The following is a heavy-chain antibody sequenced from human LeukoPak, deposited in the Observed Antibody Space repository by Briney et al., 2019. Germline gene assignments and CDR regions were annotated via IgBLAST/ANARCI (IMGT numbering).Heavy chain of an antibody. D-gene: IGHD1-26*01. CDR1: GFTFSTYW. CDR2: IKQDGSDP. Sequence: PGGSLRLSCAASGFTFSTYWMSWVRQAPGKGLEWVANIKQDGSDPYYVDSVRGRFTISRDNAQNSLTLQMNSLRAEDTAVYYCARERSGTNKVGYFQHWGQGTLVTVSS. V-gene: IGHV3-7*01. J-gene: IGHJ1*01. CDR3: ARERSGTNKVGYFQH.